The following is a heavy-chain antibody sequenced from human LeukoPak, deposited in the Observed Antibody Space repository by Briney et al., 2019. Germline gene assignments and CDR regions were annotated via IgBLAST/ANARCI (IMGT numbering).Heavy chain of an antibody. Sequence: PSETLSLTCTVSGGSISSSSYYWGWIRQPPGKGLEWIGSIYYSGSTYYNPSLKSRAPLSVDTSKNQFSLNLSSVTAADTAVYYCARLSSSTSSSFYYYIGVWGKGTTVTVSS. CDR2: IYYSGST. V-gene: IGHV4-39*07. CDR3: ARLSSSTSSSFYYYIGV. D-gene: IGHD6-13*01. CDR1: GGSISSSSYY. J-gene: IGHJ6*03.